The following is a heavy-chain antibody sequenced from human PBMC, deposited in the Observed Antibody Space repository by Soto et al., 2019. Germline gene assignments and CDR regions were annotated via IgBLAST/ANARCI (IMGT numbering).Heavy chain of an antibody. J-gene: IGHJ4*02. Sequence: GESLKISCAASGFTFSSYAMSWVRQAPGKGLEWVSAISGSGGSTYYADSVKGRFTISRDNSKNTLYLQMNSLRAEDTAVYYCAKERVLVPAAMQLKPYYFDYWGQGTLVTVSS. CDR1: GFTFSSYA. CDR3: AKERVLVPAAMQLKPYYFDY. CDR2: ISGSGGST. D-gene: IGHD2-2*01. V-gene: IGHV3-23*01.